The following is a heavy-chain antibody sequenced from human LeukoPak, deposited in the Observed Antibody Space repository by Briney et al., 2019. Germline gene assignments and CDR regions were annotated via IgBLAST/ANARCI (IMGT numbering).Heavy chain of an antibody. V-gene: IGHV3-23*01. CDR3: ARASSIGAAGLFDS. Sequence: GGSLRLSCAASGFTLSSYAMSWVRQAPGGGLEWCSAISGSGGSTYYADSVKGRFIICRDNSQDIPYLEMSGLSADDTAIYYCARASSIGAAGLFDSWGQGTLVTVSS. CDR1: GFTLSSYA. CDR2: ISGSGGST. D-gene: IGHD6-13*01. J-gene: IGHJ4*02.